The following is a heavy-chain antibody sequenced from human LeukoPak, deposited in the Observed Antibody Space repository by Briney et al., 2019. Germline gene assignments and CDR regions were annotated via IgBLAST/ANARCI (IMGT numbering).Heavy chain of an antibody. CDR1: GFTFSSYA. Sequence: GGSLRLSCAASGFTFSSYAMSWVRQAPGKWLEWVSAISGSGGSTYYADSVKGRFIISRDNSKSTLYLQMNSLIAEDTAVYYCAKDGLGWNYGPADYWGQGTLVTVSS. J-gene: IGHJ4*02. V-gene: IGHV3-23*01. D-gene: IGHD1-7*01. CDR2: ISGSGGST. CDR3: AKDGLGWNYGPADY.